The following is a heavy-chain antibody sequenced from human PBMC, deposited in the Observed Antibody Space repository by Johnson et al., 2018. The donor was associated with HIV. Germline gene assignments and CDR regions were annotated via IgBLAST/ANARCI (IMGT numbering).Heavy chain of an antibody. CDR1: GFTFSSYA. CDR3: ARDLSPREWELRSRAFDI. Sequence: QVQLVESGGHVVRPGGSLRLSCAASGFTFSSYAVHWVRQAPGKGLEWVAVISYDGSNKYYADSVKGRFTISRDNSKNTLYLQMNSLRADDTAVYYCARDLSPREWELRSRAFDIWGQGTMVTVSS. V-gene: IGHV3-30*04. D-gene: IGHD1-26*01. CDR2: ISYDGSNK. J-gene: IGHJ3*02.